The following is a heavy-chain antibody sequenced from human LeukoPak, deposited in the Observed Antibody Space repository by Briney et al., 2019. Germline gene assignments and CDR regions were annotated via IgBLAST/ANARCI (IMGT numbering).Heavy chain of an antibody. D-gene: IGHD6-13*01. CDR3: ASSSWYALDY. CDR2: SSSGSTM. Sequence: SSSGSTMYYAASVKGRFTISRDNAKNSLYLQMNSLRAEDTTIYYCASSSWYALDYWGQGTLVTVSS. V-gene: IGHV3-48*03. J-gene: IGHJ4*02.